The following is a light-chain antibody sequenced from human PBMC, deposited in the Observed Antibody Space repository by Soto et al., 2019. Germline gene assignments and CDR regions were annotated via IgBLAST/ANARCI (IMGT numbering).Light chain of an antibody. CDR2: EVS. J-gene: IGLJ2*01. V-gene: IGLV2-14*01. CDR1: SSDVGYYNY. Sequence: QYALTQPASVSGSPGQSITISCTGTSSDVGYYNYVSWYQQHPGKAPKLMIYEVSNRPSGVSNRFSGSKSGNTASLTISGLQAEDEADYYCSSYTSSTTPAVFGGGTKLTVL. CDR3: SSYTSSTTPAV.